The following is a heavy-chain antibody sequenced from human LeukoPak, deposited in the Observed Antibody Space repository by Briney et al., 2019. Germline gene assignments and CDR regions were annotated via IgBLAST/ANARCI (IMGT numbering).Heavy chain of an antibody. D-gene: IGHD2-2*01. CDR1: GGSFSGYY. Sequence: NPSETLSLTCAVYGGSFSGYYWSWIRQPPGKGLEWIGEINHSGSTTYNPSLKSRVTISVDTSKNQFSLKLSSVTAADTAVYYCARGLLDCSSTSCSRTGADFGSRQFDPWGQGTLVTVSS. J-gene: IGHJ5*02. V-gene: IGHV4-34*01. CDR2: INHSGST. CDR3: ARGLLDCSSTSCSRTGADFGSRQFDP.